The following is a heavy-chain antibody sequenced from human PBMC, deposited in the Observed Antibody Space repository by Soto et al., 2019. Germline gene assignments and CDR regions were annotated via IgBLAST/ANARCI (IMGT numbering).Heavy chain of an antibody. Sequence: PGGSLRLSCAASGFTFSSYSMNWVRQAPGKGLEWVSSISSSSSYIYYADSVKGRFTISRANAKNSLYLQMNSLRVEATAVYYCARDGSRTRPGAFDIWGQGTMVTVSS. CDR2: ISSSSSYI. CDR3: ARDGSRTRPGAFDI. V-gene: IGHV3-21*01. D-gene: IGHD1-26*01. CDR1: GFTFSSYS. J-gene: IGHJ3*02.